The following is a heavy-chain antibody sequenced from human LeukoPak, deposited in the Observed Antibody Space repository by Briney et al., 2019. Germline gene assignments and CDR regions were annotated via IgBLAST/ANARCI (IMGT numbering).Heavy chain of an antibody. CDR2: ISGSGGST. J-gene: IGHJ4*02. Sequence: GGSLRLSCAASGFTFSSYSMNWVRQAPGKGLEWVSAISGSGGSTNYADSVKGRFTISRDNSKNTLYLQMNSLRAEDTAVYFCAKVRDSSSWYLDYWGQGTLVTVSS. D-gene: IGHD6-13*01. CDR1: GFTFSSYS. CDR3: AKVRDSSSWYLDY. V-gene: IGHV3-23*01.